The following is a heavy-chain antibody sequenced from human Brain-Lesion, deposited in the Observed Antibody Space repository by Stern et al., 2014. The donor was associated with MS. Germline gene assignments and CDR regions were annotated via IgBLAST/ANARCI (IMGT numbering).Heavy chain of an antibody. Sequence: QLQLQESGPGLVKPSGTLSLTCAVSGGSISSSNLWSWVRQSPGKGLEWIGESDHSGSTIYNPSLKSRVTVSVDKSKTRFSLTRRSVTAADTAVYFCARFPASRPHVFDSWGQGTLVTVSS. J-gene: IGHJ4*02. V-gene: IGHV4-4*02. CDR3: ARFPASRPHVFDS. CDR2: SDHSGST. CDR1: GGSISSSNL. D-gene: IGHD6-13*01.